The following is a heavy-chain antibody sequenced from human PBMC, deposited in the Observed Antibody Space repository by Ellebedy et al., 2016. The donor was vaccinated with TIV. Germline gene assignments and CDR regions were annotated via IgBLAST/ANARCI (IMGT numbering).Heavy chain of an antibody. CDR2: VLYGGTT. CDR1: GGLIGDRTYY. Sequence: SETLSLTXTVSGGLIGDRTYYWGWIRQPPGKGLEWIGSVLYGGTTHYTPSLQSRATISIDASKNQFSLSLSSVTAADTAIYFCVRLVVPWGQGTLVTVSS. CDR3: VRLVVP. V-gene: IGHV4-39*01. D-gene: IGHD2-15*01. J-gene: IGHJ5*02.